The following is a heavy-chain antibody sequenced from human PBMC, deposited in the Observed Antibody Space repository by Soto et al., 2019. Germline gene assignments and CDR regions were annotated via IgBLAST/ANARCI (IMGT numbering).Heavy chain of an antibody. D-gene: IGHD3-10*01. CDR2: ISGYNGDT. CDR1: GYSFTDYG. CDR3: ARYIYQWGSYHNDY. Sequence: QVQLVQSGAVLRKPGASVKFSCKASGYSFTDYGISWMRQAPGQGLEWMAWISGYNGDTKSAQNFQDRVTLTTDPSTSAAYMDQSRLRSDDTAVYYCARYIYQWGSYHNDYWGQGTHVTVSS. V-gene: IGHV1-18*01. J-gene: IGHJ4*02.